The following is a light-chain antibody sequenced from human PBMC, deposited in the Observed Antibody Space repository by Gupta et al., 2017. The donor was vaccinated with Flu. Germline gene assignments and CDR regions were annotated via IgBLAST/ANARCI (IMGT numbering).Light chain of an antibody. CDR3: SLYRRSSTWI. CDR1: SSDVGGYNY. V-gene: IGLV2-14*01. Sequence: QSALTQPASVSGSPGQSITISCTGTSSDVGGYNYVSWYQQHPGKAPKLMMYEVSNRPSGVSNRFSGSKSGNTASLTISGLQAEDESDYYCSLYRRSSTWIFGGGTKLTVL. CDR2: EVS. J-gene: IGLJ2*01.